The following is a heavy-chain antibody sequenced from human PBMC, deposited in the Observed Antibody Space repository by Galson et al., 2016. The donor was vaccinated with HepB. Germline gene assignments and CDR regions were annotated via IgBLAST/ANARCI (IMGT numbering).Heavy chain of an antibody. CDR3: AIPRGYRYSMDV. D-gene: IGHD5-18*01. V-gene: IGHV3-53*04. CDR1: GLTVSANY. Sequence: SLRLSCAASGLTVSANYMSWVRQAPGKGLEWVSVIYSGGSRYYVDFVKGRFTISRHNSNNTLYLQMNSLRPEDTAVYFCAIPRGYRYSMDVWGQGTTVTVSS. J-gene: IGHJ6*02. CDR2: IYSGGSR.